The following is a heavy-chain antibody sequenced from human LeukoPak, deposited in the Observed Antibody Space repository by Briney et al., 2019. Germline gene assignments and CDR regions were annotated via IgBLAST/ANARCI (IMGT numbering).Heavy chain of an antibody. D-gene: IGHD4-17*01. CDR2: ISGSGGST. CDR3: AKGSEYGDYGFDY. CDR1: GFTFSSYA. J-gene: IGHJ4*02. Sequence: GGSLRLSCPASGFTFSSYAMSWVRQAPGKGLEWVSAISGSGGSTYYADSVKGRFTISRDNSKNTLYLQMNSLRAEDTAVYYCAKGSEYGDYGFDYWGQGTLVTVSS. V-gene: IGHV3-23*01.